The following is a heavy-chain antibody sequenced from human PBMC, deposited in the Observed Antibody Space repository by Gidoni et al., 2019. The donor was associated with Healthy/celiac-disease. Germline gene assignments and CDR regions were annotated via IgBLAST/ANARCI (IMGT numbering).Heavy chain of an antibody. V-gene: IGHV3-23*01. CDR3: AKVARDDFWSGPQWYYFDY. Sequence: EVQLLESGGGLVQPGGSLRLSCAASGFPFGSYAMSWVRQAPGKGLEWVSAISGSGGSTYYADSVKGRFTISRDNSKNTLYLQMNSLRAEDTAVYYCAKVARDDFWSGPQWYYFDYWGQGTLVTVSS. CDR1: GFPFGSYA. CDR2: ISGSGGST. D-gene: IGHD3-3*01. J-gene: IGHJ4*02.